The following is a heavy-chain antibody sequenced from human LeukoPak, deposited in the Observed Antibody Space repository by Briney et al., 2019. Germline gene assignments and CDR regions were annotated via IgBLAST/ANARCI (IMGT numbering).Heavy chain of an antibody. CDR1: GFTFSDYS. V-gene: IGHV3-48*01. D-gene: IGHD6-13*01. CDR3: ARARYSSSWYFDY. Sequence: GGSLRLSCAASGFTFSDYSMNWVRQAPGKGLEWVSYISATSTATYYADSMKGRFTISRDHAKNSLYLQMNSLRAEDTDVYDCARARYSSSWYFDYWGQGTLVTVSS. J-gene: IGHJ4*02. CDR2: ISATSTAT.